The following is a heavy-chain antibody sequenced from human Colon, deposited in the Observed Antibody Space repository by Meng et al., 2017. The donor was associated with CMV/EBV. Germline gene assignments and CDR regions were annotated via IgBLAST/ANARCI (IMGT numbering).Heavy chain of an antibody. CDR2: INTYNGNT. CDR3: ARDGIRGVFFFDY. V-gene: IGHV1-18*01. J-gene: IGHJ4*02. Sequence: VQLVQSGAGLEKPEAAVKVSCKASGYTFTRHGISWVRQAPGQGLEWMGWINTYNGNTDYSQKFQGRVTMTTDTSTNTAYMELRSLKSDDTAVYYCARDGIRGVFFFDYWGQGTLVTVSS. D-gene: IGHD1-14*01. CDR1: GYTFTRHG.